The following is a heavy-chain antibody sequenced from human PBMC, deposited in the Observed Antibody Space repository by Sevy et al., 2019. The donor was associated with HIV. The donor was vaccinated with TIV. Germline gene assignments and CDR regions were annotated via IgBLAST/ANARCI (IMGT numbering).Heavy chain of an antibody. J-gene: IGHJ4*01. V-gene: IGHV1-69*13. CDR2: IIAVFGTT. Sequence: ASVKVSCKASGGIFRSNAISWVRQAPGQGLEWMGGIIAVFGTTNCAKKFQGRVTVTADESRSTAYMELSSLRSEDTAVYYCARDKYYYVSGSFDYWGQGTQVTVSS. CDR1: GGIFRSNA. CDR3: ARDKYYYVSGSFDY. D-gene: IGHD3-10*01.